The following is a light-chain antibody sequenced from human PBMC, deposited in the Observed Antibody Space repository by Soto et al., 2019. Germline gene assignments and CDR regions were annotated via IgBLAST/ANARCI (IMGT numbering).Light chain of an antibody. CDR2: GAS. V-gene: IGKV3-20*01. Sequence: EIVLTQSPGTLSLSPGERATLSCRASQGVSSSSLAWYQHKPGQAPRLLIYGASRRATGIPDRFSGSGSGTDFTLTISSLQSEDFAVYSCQQYNNWPLTFGQGTKVDIK. J-gene: IGKJ1*01. CDR3: QQYNNWPLT. CDR1: QGVSSSS.